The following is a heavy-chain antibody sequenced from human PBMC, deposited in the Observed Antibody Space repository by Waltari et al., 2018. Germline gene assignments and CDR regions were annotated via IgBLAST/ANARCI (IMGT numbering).Heavy chain of an antibody. CDR2: ISDDVQTS. Sequence: EARLEESGGGLEQPGKSLRLSCSASGFTFSTYAMTWVRQAPGSGLEWVSSISDDVQTSFYADSGKGGCIISRDNSKSTLFLHLNSLRGDDTARYYCAKGIRATATYFYMDVWGKGTTVTVSS. D-gene: IGHD3-10*01. CDR1: GFTFSTYA. CDR3: AKGIRATATYFYMDV. J-gene: IGHJ6*03. V-gene: IGHV3-23*04.